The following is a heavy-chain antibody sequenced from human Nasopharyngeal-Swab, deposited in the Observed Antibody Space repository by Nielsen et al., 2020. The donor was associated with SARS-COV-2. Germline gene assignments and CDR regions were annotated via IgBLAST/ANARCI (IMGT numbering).Heavy chain of an antibody. J-gene: IGHJ6*03. CDR3: ARVVMVRGVSYYYYMDV. D-gene: IGHD3-10*01. V-gene: IGHV4-39*07. Sequence: RQATGKGLEWIGSIYDSGRTYYNPSLKSRVTISVDTSKNQFSLNLSSVTAADTAVYYCARVVMVRGVSYYYYMDVWGKGTTVTVSS. CDR2: IYDSGRT.